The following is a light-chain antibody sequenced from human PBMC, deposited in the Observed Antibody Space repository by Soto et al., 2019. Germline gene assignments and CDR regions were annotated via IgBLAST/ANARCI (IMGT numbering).Light chain of an antibody. Sequence: EIVLTQSPGTLSLSPGKRATLSCRASQSISSSYLAWYQQRPGQAPRLLIYGASSRATGIPDRFSGSGSGTEFTLTISRLEPEDFAVYYCQQYGSSSWTFGQVTMVDIK. J-gene: IGKJ1*01. CDR2: GAS. CDR3: QQYGSSSWT. CDR1: QSISSSY. V-gene: IGKV3-20*01.